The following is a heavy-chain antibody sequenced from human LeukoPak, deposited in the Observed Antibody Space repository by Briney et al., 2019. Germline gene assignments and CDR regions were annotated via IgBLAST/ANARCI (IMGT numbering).Heavy chain of an antibody. CDR3: ARVQQAAAGTNYYYYGMDV. J-gene: IGHJ6*02. V-gene: IGHV1-18*01. CDR1: GYTFTSYG. D-gene: IGHD6-13*01. Sequence: ASVKVSCKASGYTFTSYGISWVRRAPGQGLEWMGWISAYNGNTNYAQKLQGRVTMTTDTSTSTAYMELRSLRSDDTAVYYCARVQQAAAGTNYYYYGMDVWGQGTTVTVSS. CDR2: ISAYNGNT.